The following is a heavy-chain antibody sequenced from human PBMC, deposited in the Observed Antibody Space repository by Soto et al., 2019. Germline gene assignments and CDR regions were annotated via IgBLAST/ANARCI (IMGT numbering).Heavy chain of an antibody. V-gene: IGHV3-66*01. CDR2: IQSGGPT. CDR3: AKDPTGIAAAPFDY. Sequence: GGSLRLSCAASGFTVSSKYMSWVRQAPGKGLEWVSLIQSGGPTYYADSVKGRFTISRDISENTLHLQMNSLRAEDTAVYYCAKDPTGIAAAPFDYWGQGTLVTVSS. J-gene: IGHJ4*02. CDR1: GFTVSSKY. D-gene: IGHD6-13*01.